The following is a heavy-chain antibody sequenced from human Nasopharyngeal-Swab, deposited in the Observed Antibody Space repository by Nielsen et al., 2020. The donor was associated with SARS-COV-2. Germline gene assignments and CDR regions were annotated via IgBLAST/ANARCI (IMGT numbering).Heavy chain of an antibody. D-gene: IGHD3-10*01. CDR2: ISYDGSNK. CDR3: AKDMAITMLRGVIAY. CDR1: GFTFSSYG. J-gene: IGHJ4*02. V-gene: IGHV3-30*18. Sequence: GGSLRLSCAASGFTFSSYGMHWVRQAPGKGLEWVAIISYDGSNKYYADSLKGRFTISRDNSKNTPYLQMNSLRAEDTAVYYCAKDMAITMLRGVIAYWGQGTLVTVSS.